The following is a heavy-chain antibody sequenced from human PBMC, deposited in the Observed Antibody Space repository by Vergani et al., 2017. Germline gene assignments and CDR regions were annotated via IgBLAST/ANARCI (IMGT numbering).Heavy chain of an antibody. CDR2: INPSSSGT. D-gene: IGHD3-10*01. Sequence: QVQLVQSGAEVKTPGASVKVSCKASGYTFTGYYIHWVRQAPGQGLEWMGRINPSSSGTNCAQKFQGRVTMTGDTSISTAYMDLDSLRSDDTAVYYCARRGYYGSGSYPDDYWGQGTLVTVSS. CDR1: GYTFTGYY. V-gene: IGHV1-2*06. J-gene: IGHJ4*02. CDR3: ARRGYYGSGSYPDDY.